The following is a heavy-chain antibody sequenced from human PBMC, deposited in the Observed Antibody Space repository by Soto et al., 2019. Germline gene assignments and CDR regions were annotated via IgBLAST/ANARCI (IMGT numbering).Heavy chain of an antibody. CDR3: ARDRYYYDSSGGDPFDI. J-gene: IGHJ3*02. V-gene: IGHV4-30-4*01. D-gene: IGHD3-22*01. CDR1: GGSISSGDYY. CDR2: IYYSGST. Sequence: SETLSLTCTVSGGSISSGDYYWSWIRQPPGKGLEWIGYIYYSGSTYYNPSLKSRVTISVDTSKNQFSLKLSSVTAADTAVYYCARDRYYYDSSGGDPFDIWGQGTMVTVSS.